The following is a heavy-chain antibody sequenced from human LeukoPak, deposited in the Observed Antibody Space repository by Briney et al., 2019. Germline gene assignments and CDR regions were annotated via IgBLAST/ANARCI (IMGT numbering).Heavy chain of an antibody. Sequence: KTSETLSLTCTVSGGSIGSGSYYWSWIRQPAGKGLEWIGRIYTSGSTNYNPSLKSRVTISVDTSKNQFSLKLSSVTAADTAVYYCARGLRSGDSSGYYSSRYSNYYYYMDVWGKGTTVTISS. D-gene: IGHD3-22*01. CDR1: GGSIGSGSYY. CDR3: ARGLRSGDSSGYYSSRYSNYYYYMDV. V-gene: IGHV4-61*02. J-gene: IGHJ6*03. CDR2: IYTSGST.